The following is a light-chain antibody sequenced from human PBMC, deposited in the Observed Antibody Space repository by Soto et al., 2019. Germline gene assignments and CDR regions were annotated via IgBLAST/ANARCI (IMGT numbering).Light chain of an antibody. V-gene: IGLV2-23*01. CDR3: CSYAGGRTYV. J-gene: IGLJ1*01. CDR1: SSDVGSYNL. CDR2: EDA. Sequence: QSALTQPASVSGSHGQSITISCTGTSSDVGSYNLVSWYQYHPGKAPKLIIYEDAKRPSGVSNRFSGSKSGYTASLTISGLQAEDEADFYCCSYAGGRTYVVGTGTKLTVL.